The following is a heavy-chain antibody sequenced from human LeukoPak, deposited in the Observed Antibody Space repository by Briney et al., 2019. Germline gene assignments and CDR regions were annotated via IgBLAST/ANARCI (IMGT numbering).Heavy chain of an antibody. J-gene: IGHJ4*02. CDR2: INPSGGST. V-gene: IGHV1-46*01. CDR1: GYTFTSYY. CDR3: ARDLATFGVVTKYYFDY. D-gene: IGHD3-3*01. Sequence: ASVKVSCTASGYTFTSYYMHWVRQAPGQGLEWMGIINPSGGSTSYAQKFQGRVTMTRDTSTSTVYMELSSLRSEDTAVYYCARDLATFGVVTKYYFDYWGQGTLVTVSS.